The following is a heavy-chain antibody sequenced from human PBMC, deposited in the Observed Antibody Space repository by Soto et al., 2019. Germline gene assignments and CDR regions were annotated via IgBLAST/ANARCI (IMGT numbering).Heavy chain of an antibody. CDR2: IYTGGST. Sequence: GGSLRLSCAASGFTVSSNYMSWVRQAPGKGLEWVSVIYTGGSTYYVDSVKGRFTISRDNSKNTLYLQMSGLRDEDTAVYYCASVPVAGTTRYFDLWGRGTLVTVSS. CDR1: GFTVSSNY. CDR3: ASVPVAGTTRYFDL. J-gene: IGHJ2*01. D-gene: IGHD6-19*01. V-gene: IGHV3-66*01.